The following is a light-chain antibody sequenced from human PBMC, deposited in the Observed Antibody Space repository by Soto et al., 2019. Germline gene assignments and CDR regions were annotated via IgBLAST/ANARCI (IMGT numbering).Light chain of an antibody. Sequence: QSVLTQPRSVSGSPGQSVTISCTGTSSDVGAYNYVSWYQQYPGKAPKFMIYDVSKRPSGVPDRFSGSKSGNTASLTISGLQAEDEADYYCCSYAGSYTLVFGGGTKVTVL. CDR3: CSYAGSYTLV. J-gene: IGLJ2*01. CDR1: SSDVGAYNY. CDR2: DVS. V-gene: IGLV2-11*01.